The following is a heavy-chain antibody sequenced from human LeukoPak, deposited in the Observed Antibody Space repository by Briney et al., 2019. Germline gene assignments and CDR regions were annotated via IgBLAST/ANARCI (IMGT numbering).Heavy chain of an antibody. CDR2: ISSRSSYI. Sequence: GGSQRLSCAASGFTFSSYSMNWVRRAPGRGLEWVSSISSRSSYIYYADSVKGRFTISRDNAKNSLYLQMNSLRAEDTAVYYCAELGITMIGGVWGKGTTVTISS. V-gene: IGHV3-21*01. J-gene: IGHJ6*04. CDR1: GFTFSSYS. D-gene: IGHD3-10*02. CDR3: AELGITMIGGV.